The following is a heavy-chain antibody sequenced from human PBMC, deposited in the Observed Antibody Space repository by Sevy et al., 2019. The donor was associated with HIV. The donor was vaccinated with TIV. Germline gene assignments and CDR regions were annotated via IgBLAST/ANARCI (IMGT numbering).Heavy chain of an antibody. CDR3: ARNRIMITFGGVIVSGPLDY. CDR1: GFTFSSYG. CDR2: IRYDGSNK. V-gene: IGHV3-30*02. J-gene: IGHJ4*02. Sequence: GESLKISCAASGFTFSSYGMHWDRQAPGKGLEWVAFIRYDGSNKYYADSVKGRFTISRDNSKNTLYLQMNSLRAEDTAVYYCARNRIMITFGGVIVSGPLDYWGQRTLVTVSS. D-gene: IGHD3-16*02.